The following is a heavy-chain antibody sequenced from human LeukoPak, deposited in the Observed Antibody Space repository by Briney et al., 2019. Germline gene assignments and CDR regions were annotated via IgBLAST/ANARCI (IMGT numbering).Heavy chain of an antibody. D-gene: IGHD7-27*01. CDR1: GFSFSNYA. V-gene: IGHV3-30*04. CDR3: ARDPTLNWGTKYYFDY. Sequence: GRSLRLSCAASGFSFSNYAMHWVRQAPGKGTEWVAVVSYDGSNKYYPDSVKGRFTISRDNSKNTLYLQMNSLSAEDSAVYYCARDPTLNWGTKYYFDYWGQGTLVTVSS. CDR2: VSYDGSNK. J-gene: IGHJ4*02.